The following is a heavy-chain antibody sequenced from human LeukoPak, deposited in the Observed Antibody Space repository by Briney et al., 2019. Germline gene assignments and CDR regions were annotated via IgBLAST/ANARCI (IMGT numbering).Heavy chain of an antibody. CDR3: ARDIIGDYYDFWSGYYTNWFDP. J-gene: IGHJ5*02. V-gene: IGHV4-31*03. CDR1: GGSISSSSYY. CDR2: IYYSGST. Sequence: ASETLSLTCTVSGGSISSSSYYWGWIRQPPGKGLEWIGYIYYSGSTYYNPSLKSRVTISVDTSKNQFSLKLSSVTAADTAVYYCARDIIGDYYDFWSGYYTNWFDPWGQGTLVTVSS. D-gene: IGHD3-3*01.